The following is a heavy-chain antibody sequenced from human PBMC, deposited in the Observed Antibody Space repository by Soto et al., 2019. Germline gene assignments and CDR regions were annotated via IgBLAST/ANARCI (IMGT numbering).Heavy chain of an antibody. CDR3: ARDSRHLKCGGDCYLDYYGMDV. D-gene: IGHD2-21*02. J-gene: IGHJ6*02. Sequence: SETLSLTCTVSGGSVSSGSYYWSWIRQPPGKGLEWIGYIYYSGSTNYNPSLKSRVTISVDTSKNQFSLKLSSVTAADTAVYYCARDSRHLKCGGDCYLDYYGMDVWGQGTTVTVSS. CDR2: IYYSGST. V-gene: IGHV4-61*01. CDR1: GGSVSSGSYY.